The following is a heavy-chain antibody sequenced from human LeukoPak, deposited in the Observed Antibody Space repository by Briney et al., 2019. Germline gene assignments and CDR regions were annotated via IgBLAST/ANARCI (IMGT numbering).Heavy chain of an antibody. J-gene: IGHJ5*02. CDR3: AREATRPSDP. Sequence: GASVKVSCKASGGTFSSYAISWVRQAPGQGLEWMGGIIPIFGTANYAQKFQGRVTITADESTSTAYMELSSLRSEDTAVYYCAREATRPSDPWGQGTLVTVSS. D-gene: IGHD1-26*01. CDR1: GGTFSSYA. V-gene: IGHV1-69*13. CDR2: IIPIFGTA.